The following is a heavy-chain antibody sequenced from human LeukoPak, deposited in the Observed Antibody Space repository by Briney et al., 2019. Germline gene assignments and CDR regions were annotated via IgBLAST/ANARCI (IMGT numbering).Heavy chain of an antibody. V-gene: IGHV4-31*03. CDR2: IYYSGST. CDR3: ARLSDGSGYYWWYFDY. J-gene: IGHJ4*02. CDR1: GGSISSGGYF. D-gene: IGHD3-22*01. Sequence: PSQTLSLTCTVSGGSISSGGYFWRWIRQHPGKGLECIGHIYYSGSTYYNPSLKSRVTISADTSKNQFPLKLSSVTAADTAVYYCARLSDGSGYYWWYFDYWGQGTLVTVSS.